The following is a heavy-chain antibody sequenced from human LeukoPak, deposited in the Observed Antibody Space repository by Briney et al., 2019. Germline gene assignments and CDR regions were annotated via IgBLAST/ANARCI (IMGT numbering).Heavy chain of an antibody. D-gene: IGHD3-10*01. Sequence: GGSLRLSCAASGFSFSSYEMNWVRQAPGKGLEWVSYISRSGSTIYYADSVKGRFTISRDNSKNTLYLQMNSLRAEDTAVYYCAKVSNMVRGGGDYWGQGTLVTVSS. CDR3: AKVSNMVRGGGDY. J-gene: IGHJ4*02. CDR2: ISRSGSTI. V-gene: IGHV3-48*03. CDR1: GFSFSSYE.